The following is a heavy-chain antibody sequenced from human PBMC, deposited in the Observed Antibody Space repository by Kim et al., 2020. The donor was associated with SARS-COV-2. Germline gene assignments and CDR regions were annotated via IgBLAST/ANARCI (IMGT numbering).Heavy chain of an antibody. V-gene: IGHV3-23*01. J-gene: IGHJ2*01. CDR3: AKDETYYYDSSGYGYFDL. Sequence: KGRFTISRDNSKNTRYLQMNSLRAEDTAVYYCAKDETYYYDSSGYGYFDLWGRGTLVTVSS. D-gene: IGHD3-22*01.